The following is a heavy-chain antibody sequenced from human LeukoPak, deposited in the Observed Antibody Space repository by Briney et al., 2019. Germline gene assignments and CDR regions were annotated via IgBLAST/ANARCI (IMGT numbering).Heavy chain of an antibody. CDR1: GFTVSSNY. D-gene: IGHD4-17*01. CDR2: IYSGGST. V-gene: IGHV3-66*01. J-gene: IGHJ4*02. Sequence: GGSLRLSSAASGFTVSSNYMSWVRQAPGKGLEWVSVIYSGGSTYYADSVKGRFTISRDNSKNTLYLQMNSLRAEDTAVYYCARDSSDYGESPTEWGQGTLVTVSS. CDR3: ARDSSDYGESPTE.